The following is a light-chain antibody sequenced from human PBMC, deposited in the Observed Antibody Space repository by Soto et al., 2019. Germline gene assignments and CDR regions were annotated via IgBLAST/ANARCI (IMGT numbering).Light chain of an antibody. V-gene: IGKV3-20*01. CDR1: QSVSSSY. CDR3: GQYGSSPCLFT. CDR2: GAS. J-gene: IGKJ3*01. Sequence: EIVLTQSPGTLSLSPGERATLSCRASQSVSSSYLAWYQQKPGQPPRLLIYGASSRATGIPERFSGSGSGTDFTLTISRLEHAAFAFYSWGQYGSSPCLFTFGPGLKVDIK.